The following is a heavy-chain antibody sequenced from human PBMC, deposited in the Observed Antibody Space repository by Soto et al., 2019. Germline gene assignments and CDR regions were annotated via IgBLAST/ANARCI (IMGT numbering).Heavy chain of an antibody. CDR1: GCSISSSNW. CDR3: ARDPSIVGADGEEYYYYYGMDV. D-gene: IGHD1-26*01. Sequence: PSETLSLTCAVSGCSISSSNWWSWVRQPPGKGLEWIGEIYHSGSTNYNPSLKSRVTISGDTSKNQFSLKLSSVTAADTAVYYCARDPSIVGADGEEYYYYYGMDVWGQGTTVTVSS. V-gene: IGHV4-4*02. J-gene: IGHJ6*02. CDR2: IYHSGST.